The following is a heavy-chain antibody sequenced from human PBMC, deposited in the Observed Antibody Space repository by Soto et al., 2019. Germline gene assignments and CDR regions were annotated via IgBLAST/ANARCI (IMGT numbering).Heavy chain of an antibody. V-gene: IGHV3-33*01. Sequence: GGSLRLSCVMSGXSVSTFRMHWVRQAPGKALEWVAVIWIDEDIKYYADSVKGRFTISRDNAKNSLYLQMNSLRDEDTAVYYCARGGGIFDYWGQGTLVTVSS. CDR1: GXSVSTFR. CDR3: ARGGGIFDY. J-gene: IGHJ4*02. CDR2: IWIDEDIK. D-gene: IGHD3-16*01.